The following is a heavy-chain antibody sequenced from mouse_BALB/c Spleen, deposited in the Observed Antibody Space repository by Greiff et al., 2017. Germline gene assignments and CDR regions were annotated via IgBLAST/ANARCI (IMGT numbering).Heavy chain of an antibody. Sequence: EVKLMESGGGLVQPGGSRKLSCAASGFTFSSFGMHWVRQAPEKGLEWVAYISSGSSTIYYADTVKGRFTISRDNPKNTLFLQMISLRSEDTAMFYCARYDGYYYYAMDYWGQGTSVTVSS. CDR2: ISSGSSTI. J-gene: IGHJ4*01. V-gene: IGHV5-17*02. CDR3: ARYDGYYYYAMDY. D-gene: IGHD2-3*01. CDR1: GFTFSSFG.